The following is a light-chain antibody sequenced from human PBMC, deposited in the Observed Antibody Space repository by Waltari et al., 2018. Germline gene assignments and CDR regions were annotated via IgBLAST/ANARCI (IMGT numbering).Light chain of an antibody. J-gene: IGLJ2*01. CDR2: DNN. CDR1: SSNIWDNY. Sequence: QSVLTQPPSVSAAPGQKVSISCSGSSSNIWDNYVSGDPQPPGTSPKLLIYDNNKRPSGIPDRCSGSKCGTSSTLGITGPQTGDDADYYCGTWDNSAGVVFGGGTKLTVL. V-gene: IGLV1-51*01. CDR3: GTWDNSAGVV.